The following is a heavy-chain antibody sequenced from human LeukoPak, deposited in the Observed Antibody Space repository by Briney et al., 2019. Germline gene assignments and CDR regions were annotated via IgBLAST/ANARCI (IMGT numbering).Heavy chain of an antibody. D-gene: IGHD3-10*01. V-gene: IGHV4-59*01. CDR2: IYNSGST. J-gene: IGHJ5*02. CDR1: GGSISSYY. CDR3: ARDRGSGRSSWFDP. Sequence: SETLSLTCTVSGGSISSYYWSWIRQSPEKGLEWIGYIYNSGSTNYNPSLKSRVTMSVDTSKNQFSLKLSSVTAADTAVYYCARDRGSGRSSWFDPWGQGTLVTVSS.